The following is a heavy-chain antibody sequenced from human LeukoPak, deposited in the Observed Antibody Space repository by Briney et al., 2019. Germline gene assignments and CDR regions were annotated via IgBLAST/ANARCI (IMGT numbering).Heavy chain of an antibody. CDR3: ARVSSWTYYFDY. D-gene: IGHD2-2*01. V-gene: IGHV4-39*07. CDR2: IYHSGST. CDR1: GGSISSSSYY. J-gene: IGHJ4*02. Sequence: PSETLSLTCTVSGGSISSSSYYWGWIRQPPGKGLEWIGYIYHSGSTYYNPSLKSRVTISVDRSKNQFSLKLSSVTAADTAVYYCARVSSWTYYFDYWGQGTLVTVSS.